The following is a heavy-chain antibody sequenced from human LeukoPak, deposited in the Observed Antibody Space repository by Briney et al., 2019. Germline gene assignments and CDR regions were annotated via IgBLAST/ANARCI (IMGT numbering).Heavy chain of an antibody. V-gene: IGHV4-59*12. CDR2: IYYSGST. J-gene: IGHJ3*02. CDR1: GGSISSYY. D-gene: IGHD2-15*01. CDR3: ARGRYCSADICSGGDAFDI. Sequence: SETLSLTCTVSGGSISSYYWSWIRQPPGKGLEWIGYIYYSGSTNYNPSLKSRVTISVDTSKNQFFLKLSSVTAADTAVYYCARGRYCSADICSGGDAFDIWGQGTMVSVSS.